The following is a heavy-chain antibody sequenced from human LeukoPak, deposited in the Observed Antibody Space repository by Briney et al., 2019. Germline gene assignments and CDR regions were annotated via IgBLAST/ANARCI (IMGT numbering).Heavy chain of an antibody. CDR1: GVTFSDYA. CDR2: IRSSGGST. J-gene: IGHJ4*02. Sequence: PGGSLRLSCAASGVTFSDYAMSWVRQAPGKGPEWVSVIRSSGGSTYYADSVKGRFTISRDNSKNTLYLQMNSLRPEDTAVYYCAKAGPHRNWYFMDYWGQGTLVSVSS. CDR3: AKAGPHRNWYFMDY. V-gene: IGHV3-23*01. D-gene: IGHD1-1*01.